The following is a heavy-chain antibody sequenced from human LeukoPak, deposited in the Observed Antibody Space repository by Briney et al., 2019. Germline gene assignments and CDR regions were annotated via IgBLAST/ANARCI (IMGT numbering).Heavy chain of an antibody. D-gene: IGHD3-3*01. CDR3: ARDPRADYDFWSGYPSHYYFDY. V-gene: IGHV3-66*01. Sequence: GGSLRLSCAASGFTVSSNYMSWVRQAPGKGLEWVSVIYSGGSTYYADSVKGRFTISRDNSRNTLYLQMNSLRAEDTAVYYCARDPRADYDFWSGYPSHYYFDYWGQGTLVTVSS. J-gene: IGHJ4*02. CDR2: IYSGGST. CDR1: GFTVSSNY.